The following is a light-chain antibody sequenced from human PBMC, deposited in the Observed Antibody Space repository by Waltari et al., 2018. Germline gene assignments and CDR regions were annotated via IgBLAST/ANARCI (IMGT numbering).Light chain of an antibody. CDR3: QQYYSFPQT. J-gene: IGKJ1*01. CDR2: WAS. V-gene: IGKV4-1*01. CDR1: QSVLYSSDNKNY. Sequence: DIVMTQSPDSLAVSLGERATINCKSSQSVLYSSDNKNYLTWYQQKPGQPPELLIYWASTREYGVPDRFSGSGSGTDFTLTISRLQAEDVAVYYCQQYYSFPQTFGQGTKVEIK.